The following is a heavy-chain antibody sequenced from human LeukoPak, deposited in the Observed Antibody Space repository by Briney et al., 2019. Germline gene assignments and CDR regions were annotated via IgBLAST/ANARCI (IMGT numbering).Heavy chain of an antibody. CDR2: IYYSGST. V-gene: IGHV4-39*07. CDR3: ARASAGTFDY. D-gene: IGHD6-13*01. Sequence: SETLSLTCTVSGGSISSSSYYWGWIRQPPGKGLEWIGSIYYSGSTYYNPSLKSRVTISVDTSKNQFSLQLNSVTPEDTAVYYCARASAGTFDYWGQGTLVTVSS. J-gene: IGHJ4*02. CDR1: GGSISSSSYY.